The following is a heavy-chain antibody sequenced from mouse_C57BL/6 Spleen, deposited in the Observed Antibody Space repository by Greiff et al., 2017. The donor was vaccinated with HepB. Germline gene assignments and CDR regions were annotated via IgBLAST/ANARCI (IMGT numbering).Heavy chain of an antibody. CDR1: GYTFTSYT. D-gene: IGHD4-1*01. J-gene: IGHJ2*01. CDR3: APSLTGYYFDY. CDR2: INPSSGYT. Sequence: QVQLQQSGAELARPGASVKMSCKASGYTFTSYTMHWVKQRPGQGLEWIGYINPSSGYTKYNQKFKDKATLTADKSSSTAYMQLSSLTSEDSAVYYYAPSLTGYYFDYWGQGTTLTVSS. V-gene: IGHV1-4*01.